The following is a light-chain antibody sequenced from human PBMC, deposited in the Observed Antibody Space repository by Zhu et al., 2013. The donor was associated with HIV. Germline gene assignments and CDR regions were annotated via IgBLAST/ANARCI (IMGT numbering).Light chain of an antibody. CDR3: QAWDSSTYYV. Sequence: SYELTQPPSVSVAPGRTARITCGANNIGSKSVHWYQQKPGQAPVLVIYDDSDRPSGIPERVSGSNSGNTATLTISGTQAMDEADYYCQAWDSSTYYVFGTGTKVTVL. CDR1: NIGSKS. V-gene: IGLV3-21*01. J-gene: IGLJ1*01. CDR2: DDS.